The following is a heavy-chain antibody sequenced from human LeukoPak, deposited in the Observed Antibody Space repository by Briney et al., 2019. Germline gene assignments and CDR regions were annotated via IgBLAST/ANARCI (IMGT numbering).Heavy chain of an antibody. CDR2: MNPNSGNT. CDR1: GYTFTNYD. D-gene: IGHD5-24*01. CDR3: ARDGYNSGSSWYFDL. Sequence: AASVKVSCKASGYTFTNYDINWVRRATGQGLEWMGWMNPNSGNTGYAQKFQGRVTMTRSTSISTAYMELSSLTSEDTAVYYCARDGYNSGSSWYFDLWGRGTLVTVSS. V-gene: IGHV1-8*01. J-gene: IGHJ2*01.